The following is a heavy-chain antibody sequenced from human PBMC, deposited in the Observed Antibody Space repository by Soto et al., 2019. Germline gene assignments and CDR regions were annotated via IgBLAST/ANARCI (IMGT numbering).Heavy chain of an antibody. J-gene: IGHJ6*03. CDR1: GYTFTSYA. CDR3: ARQLERPDYYYYYMDV. CDR2: INAGNGNT. D-gene: IGHD1-1*01. Sequence: ASVKVSCKASGYTFTSYAMHWVRQAPGQGLEWMGWINAGNGNTKYSQKFQGRVTITRDTSASTAYMELSSLRSEDTAVYYCARQLERPDYYYYYMDVWGKGTTVTVSS. V-gene: IGHV1-3*01.